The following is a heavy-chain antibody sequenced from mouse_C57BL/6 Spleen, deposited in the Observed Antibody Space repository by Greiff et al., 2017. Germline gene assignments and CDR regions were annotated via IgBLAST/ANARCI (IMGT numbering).Heavy chain of an antibody. CDR3: ARHEARGDYDVGYAMDY. CDR2: FYPGSGSI. D-gene: IGHD2-4*01. Sequence: QVQLQQSGAELVKPGASVKLSCKASGYTFTEYTIHWVQQRSGQGLEWIGWFYPGSGSIKYNEKVKDKATLTADKSSSTVYMELSRLTSEDSAVYFCARHEARGDYDVGYAMDYWGQGTSVTVSA. CDR1: GYTFTEYT. J-gene: IGHJ4*01. V-gene: IGHV1-62-2*01.